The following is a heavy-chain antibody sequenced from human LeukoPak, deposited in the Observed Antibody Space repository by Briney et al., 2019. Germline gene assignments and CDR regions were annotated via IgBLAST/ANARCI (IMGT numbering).Heavy chain of an antibody. CDR3: AIYCSSTSCFASDAFDI. J-gene: IGHJ3*02. CDR1: GYSISSGYY. V-gene: IGHV4-38-2*02. D-gene: IGHD2-2*01. Sequence: SETLSLTCTVSGYSISSGYYWCWIRQPPGKGLEWIGSIYHSGSTYYNPSLKSRVTISVDTSKNQFSLKLSSVTAADTAVYYCAIYCSSTSCFASDAFDIWGQGTMVTVSS. CDR2: IYHSGST.